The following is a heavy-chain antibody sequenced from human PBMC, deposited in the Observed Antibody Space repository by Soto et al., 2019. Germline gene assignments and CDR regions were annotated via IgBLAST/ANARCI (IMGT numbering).Heavy chain of an antibody. J-gene: IGHJ6*02. CDR1: GFTVSSNY. Sequence: GGSLRLSCAASGFTVSSNYMSWVRQAPGKGLEWVSVIYSGGSAYYADSVKGRFTISRDNSKNTLYLQMNSLRAEDTAVYYCARGAGYYYYGMDVCGQGTTVTVYS. V-gene: IGHV3-53*01. CDR3: ARGAGYYYYGMDV. CDR2: IYSGGSA.